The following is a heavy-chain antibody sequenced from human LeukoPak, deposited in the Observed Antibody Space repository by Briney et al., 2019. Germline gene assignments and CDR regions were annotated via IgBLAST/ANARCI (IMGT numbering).Heavy chain of an antibody. CDR3: ARDSAMVRGGFFDP. Sequence: GGSLRLSCAASGFTFSGFWMHWVRQAPGKGLEWVSVIYSGGTTYYADSVKGRFTFSRDNSKNTLYLQMNSLRAEDTAVYYCARDSAMVRGGFFDPWGQGTLVTVSS. V-gene: IGHV3-53*01. CDR2: IYSGGTT. D-gene: IGHD3-10*01. CDR1: GFTFSGFW. J-gene: IGHJ5*02.